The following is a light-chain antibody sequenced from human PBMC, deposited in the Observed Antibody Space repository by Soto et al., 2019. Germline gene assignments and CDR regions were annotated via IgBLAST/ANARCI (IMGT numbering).Light chain of an antibody. CDR2: AAS. Sequence: DIQLTQSPSFLSASVGDRVTITCRASQAIDTYLARYQQKPGKAPKLLIYAASLLQSGVPSRFSGSGSGTEFTLTINSLQPEDFASYYCQQLNSFPFIFGQGTRLEIK. CDR3: QQLNSFPFI. CDR1: QAIDTY. V-gene: IGKV1-9*01. J-gene: IGKJ5*01.